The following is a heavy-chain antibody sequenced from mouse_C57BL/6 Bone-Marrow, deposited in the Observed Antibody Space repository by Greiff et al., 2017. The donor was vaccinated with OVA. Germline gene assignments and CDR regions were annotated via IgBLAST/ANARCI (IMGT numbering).Heavy chain of an antibody. J-gene: IGHJ3*01. CDR1: GYTFTSYW. Sequence: QVQLQQPGAELVKPGASVKLSCKASGYTFTSYWMQWVKQRPGQGLEWIGEIDPSDSYTNYNQKFKGKATLTVDTSSSTAYMQLSSLTSEDSAVYYCAPYDYDFAYWGQGTLVTVSA. V-gene: IGHV1-50*01. CDR2: IDPSDSYT. D-gene: IGHD2-4*01. CDR3: APYDYDFAY.